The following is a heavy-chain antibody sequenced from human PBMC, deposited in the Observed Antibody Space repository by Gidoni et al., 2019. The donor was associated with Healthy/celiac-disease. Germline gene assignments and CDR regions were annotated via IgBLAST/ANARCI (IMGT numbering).Heavy chain of an antibody. CDR1: GFTFDDYA. D-gene: IGHD2-21*02. V-gene: IGHV3-9*01. J-gene: IGHJ6*02. Sequence: EVQLVESGGGLVQPGRSLRLSCAASGFTFDDYAMHWVRQAPGKGLGGVSGISWNSGSIGYADSVKGRFTISRDNAKNSLYLQMNSLRAEDTALYYCAKGVVTATYYYYYGRDVWGQGTTVTVSS. CDR2: ISWNSGSI. CDR3: AKGVVTATYYYYYGRDV.